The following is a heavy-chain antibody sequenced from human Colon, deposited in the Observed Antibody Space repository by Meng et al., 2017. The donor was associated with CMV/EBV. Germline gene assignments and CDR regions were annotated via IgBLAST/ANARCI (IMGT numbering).Heavy chain of an antibody. Sequence: SGFIFGDYARTWVRQAPGRGLEWVAATGGSGFHSYYADSVRGRFTISRDNSRNTLYLQMDSLRGEDTALYYCTKGTLYTDFWSGFRHWGHGTLVTVSS. CDR1: GFIFGDYA. V-gene: IGHV3-23*01. D-gene: IGHD3-3*01. CDR2: TGGSGFHS. J-gene: IGHJ4*01. CDR3: TKGTLYTDFWSGFRH.